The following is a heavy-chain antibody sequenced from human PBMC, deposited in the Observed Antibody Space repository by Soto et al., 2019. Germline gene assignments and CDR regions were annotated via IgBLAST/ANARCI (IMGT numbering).Heavy chain of an antibody. CDR3: ATLVVVAPVANV. CDR2: IFYTGTT. CDR1: GGSIAYNSYY. J-gene: IGHJ4*02. Sequence: SETLSLTCSVSGGSIAYNSYYWGWIRQPPGKGLEWVGGIFYTGTTYYSPSLKDRVSISVDTSKNSFSLNLTSVTAADTAVYLCATLVVVAPVANVWGQGALVTVYS. D-gene: IGHD2-21*01. V-gene: IGHV4-39*02.